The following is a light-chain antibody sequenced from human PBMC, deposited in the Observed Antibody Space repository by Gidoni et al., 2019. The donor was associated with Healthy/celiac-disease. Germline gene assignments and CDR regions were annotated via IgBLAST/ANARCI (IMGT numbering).Light chain of an antibody. CDR1: QGISSY. CDR2: AAS. CDR3: QQLNSYPLMYT. V-gene: IGKV1-9*01. J-gene: IGKJ2*01. Sequence: LSASVGDRVTITFRASQGISSYLALYQQKPGKAHKLLIYAASTLQSGVPSRFSVSGSGTDFTLTISNLQPEDFATYYCQQLNSYPLMYTFGQGTKLEIK.